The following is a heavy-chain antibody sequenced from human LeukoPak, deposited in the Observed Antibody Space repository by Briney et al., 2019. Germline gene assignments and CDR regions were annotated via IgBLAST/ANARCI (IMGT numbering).Heavy chain of an antibody. Sequence: GGSLRLSCAASAFTFSNYGMTWVRQAPGKGLEWVGNIKQDGSDKNYMDSVKGRFTISRDNTKNSVYLQMSSLRAEDTAVYYCAREVWGPEYWGQGTLVTVSS. J-gene: IGHJ4*02. D-gene: IGHD1-14*01. CDR3: AREVWGPEY. CDR2: IKQDGSDK. CDR1: AFTFSNYG. V-gene: IGHV3-7*01.